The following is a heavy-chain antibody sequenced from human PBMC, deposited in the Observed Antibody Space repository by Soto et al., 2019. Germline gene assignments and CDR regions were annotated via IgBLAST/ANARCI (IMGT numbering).Heavy chain of an antibody. CDR2: IYYSGST. V-gene: IGHV4-31*03. CDR3: AKRYFDWLYNWFDP. J-gene: IGHJ5*02. D-gene: IGHD3-9*01. Sequence: SETLSLTCTVSGGSISSGGYYWSWIRQHPGKGLEWIGYIYYSGSTYYNPSLKSRVTTSVDTSKNQFSLKLSSVTAADTAVYYCAKRYFDWLYNWFDPWGQGTLVTVSS. CDR1: GGSISSGGYY.